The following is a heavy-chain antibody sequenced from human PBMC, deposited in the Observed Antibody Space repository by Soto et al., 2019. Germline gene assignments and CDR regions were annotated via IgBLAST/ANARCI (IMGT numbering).Heavy chain of an antibody. J-gene: IGHJ4*02. D-gene: IGHD3-10*01. V-gene: IGHV3-64D*06. Sequence: GGSLRLSCSASGFSFRSYGMHWVRQAPGKGLEPLSAISSTGGSTYYADSVKGRFTISRDNSKNMLYLQMNSLTIEDTAVYFCVKGSGFRSLHYLDYWGQGTPVTVSS. CDR3: VKGSGFRSLHYLDY. CDR2: ISSTGGST. CDR1: GFSFRSYG.